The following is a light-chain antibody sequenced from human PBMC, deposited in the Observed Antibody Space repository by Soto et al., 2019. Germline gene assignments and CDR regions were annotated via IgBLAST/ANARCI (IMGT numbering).Light chain of an antibody. J-gene: IGKJ4*01. CDR2: AAS. CDR1: QGISSY. V-gene: IGKV1-9*01. CDR3: QQLNSYTLT. Sequence: DFQLTQSPSFLSASVGDRVTITCRASQGISSYLAWYQQKPGKAPKLLIYAASTLQSGVPSRFSGIGSGTEFNLTISRLQTEDFATYECQQLNSYTLTFCGVTKGDIK.